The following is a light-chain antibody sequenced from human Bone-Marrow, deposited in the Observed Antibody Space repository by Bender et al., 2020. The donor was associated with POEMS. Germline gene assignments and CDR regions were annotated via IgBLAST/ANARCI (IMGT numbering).Light chain of an antibody. CDR3: GSYTRNTKYV. Sequence: QSALTQPPSASGSPGQSVTISCTGTSRDVGGYKYVSWYQQHPGKVPKLMIYDVTTRPSGVPDRFSGSKSGNTASLTISGLQAEDEADYYCGSYTRNTKYVFGGGTKVTVL. J-gene: IGLJ1*01. CDR2: DVT. CDR1: SRDVGGYKY. V-gene: IGLV2-8*01.